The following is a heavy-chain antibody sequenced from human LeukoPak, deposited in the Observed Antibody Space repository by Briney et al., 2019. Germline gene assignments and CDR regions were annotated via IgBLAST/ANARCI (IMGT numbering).Heavy chain of an antibody. Sequence: SETLSLTCTVSGGSISSGSYYWSWIRQPAGKGLEWIGRIYTSGSTNYNPSLKSRVTISVDTSKNQFSLKLSSVTAADTAVYYCARGVTLEGWLQPTEDAFDIWGQGTMVTVSS. J-gene: IGHJ3*02. CDR1: GGSISSGSYY. D-gene: IGHD5-24*01. V-gene: IGHV4-61*02. CDR3: ARGVTLEGWLQPTEDAFDI. CDR2: IYTSGST.